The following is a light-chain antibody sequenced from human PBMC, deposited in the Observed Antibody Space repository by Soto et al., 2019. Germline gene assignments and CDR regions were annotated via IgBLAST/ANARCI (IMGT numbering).Light chain of an antibody. CDR2: DAS. CDR1: QSISSW. Sequence: DIQMTQSPSTLSASVGDRVTITCRASQSISSWLAWYQQKPGKAPKLLIYDASSLESGVPSRFSGSGSGTEFTLTISGLQSEDFAVYYCQQGHDWPLTFGQGTRLDI. J-gene: IGKJ2*01. V-gene: IGKV1-5*01. CDR3: QQGHDWPLT.